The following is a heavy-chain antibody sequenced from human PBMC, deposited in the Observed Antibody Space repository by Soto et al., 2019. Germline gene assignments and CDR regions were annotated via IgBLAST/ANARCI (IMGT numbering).Heavy chain of an antibody. CDR2: ISGSGGST. V-gene: IGHV3-23*01. CDR3: AKGHGYGFDY. Sequence: GGSLRLSCAVAGFTFSSYAMNWVRQAPGKGLEWVSGISGSGGSTYHADSVEGRLTISRDNSKNTLYLQMNSLRGEDTAVYYCAKGHGYGFDYWGQGTLATVSS. J-gene: IGHJ4*02. D-gene: IGHD5-18*01. CDR1: GFTFSSYA.